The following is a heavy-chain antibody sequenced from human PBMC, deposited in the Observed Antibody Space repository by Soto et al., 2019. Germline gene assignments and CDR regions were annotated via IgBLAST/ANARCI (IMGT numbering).Heavy chain of an antibody. CDR3: AGLTTVGVGWLDP. V-gene: IGHV1-8*01. D-gene: IGHD4-4*01. CDR2: MNPNSGNT. Sequence: ASVKVSCKASGYTFTSYDINWVRQATGQGLEWMGWMNPNSGNTGYAQKFQGRVTMTRNTSISTAYMELSSLRSEDTAVYYCAGLTTVGVGWLDPWGQGTLVTVSS. CDR1: GYTFTSYD. J-gene: IGHJ5*02.